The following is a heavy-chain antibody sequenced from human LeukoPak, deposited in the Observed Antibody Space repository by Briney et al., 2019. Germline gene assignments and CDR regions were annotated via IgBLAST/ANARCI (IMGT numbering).Heavy chain of an antibody. CDR1: GGTFSSYA. J-gene: IGHJ4*02. Sequence: SVKVSCKASGGTFSSYAISWVRQAPGQGLEWMGGIIPIFGTANYAQKFQGSVTITTDESTSTAYMELSSLRSEDTAVYYCAREAGIVVGSTFDYWGQGTLVTVSS. V-gene: IGHV1-69*05. CDR2: IIPIFGTA. CDR3: AREAGIVVGSTFDY. D-gene: IGHD3-22*01.